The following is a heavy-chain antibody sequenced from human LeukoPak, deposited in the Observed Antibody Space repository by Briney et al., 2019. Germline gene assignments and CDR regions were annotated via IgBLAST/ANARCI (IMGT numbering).Heavy chain of an antibody. Sequence: SQTLSLTCTVSGGSISSGGYYWSWIRQHPGTGLEWIGYIYFSGSTYYNPSLKSRVTISVDTSKNQFSLKLSSVTAADTAVYYCARIYYDILTGYVTFDYWGQGTLVTVSS. J-gene: IGHJ4*02. V-gene: IGHV4-31*03. CDR1: GGSISSGGYY. D-gene: IGHD3-9*01. CDR2: IYFSGST. CDR3: ARIYYDILTGYVTFDY.